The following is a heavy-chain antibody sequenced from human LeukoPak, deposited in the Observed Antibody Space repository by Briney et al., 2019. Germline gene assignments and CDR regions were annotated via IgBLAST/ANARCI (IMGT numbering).Heavy chain of an antibody. J-gene: IGHJ4*02. V-gene: IGHV3-30*02. CDR2: MRYDECNE. Sequence: GGSLRLSCAGSGFTFSNYGMHWVRQAPGEELEWMAFMRYDECNEYYADSLKGRFTISRDNSKNTLYLQMNSLRAEDTAVYYCAKESTAYSSGWDPALDYWGQGTLVTVSS. CDR3: AKESTAYSSGWDPALDY. D-gene: IGHD6-19*01. CDR1: GFTFSNYG.